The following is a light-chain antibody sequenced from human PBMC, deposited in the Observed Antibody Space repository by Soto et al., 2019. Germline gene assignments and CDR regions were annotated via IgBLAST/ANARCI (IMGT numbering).Light chain of an antibody. CDR2: GAS. Sequence: EIFLTQSPCTLSLSPWERATLSCRASQSVSSSYLAWYQQKPGQAPRLLIYGASSRATGIPDRFSGSGSGTDFTLTISRLEPEDFAVYFCQHYGSSRTFGQGTKVDIK. CDR1: QSVSSSY. J-gene: IGKJ1*01. CDR3: QHYGSSRT. V-gene: IGKV3-20*01.